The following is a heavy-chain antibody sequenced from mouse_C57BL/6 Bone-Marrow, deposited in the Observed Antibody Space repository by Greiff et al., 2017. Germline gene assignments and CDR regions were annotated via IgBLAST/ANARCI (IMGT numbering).Heavy chain of an antibody. Sequence: QVQLQQPGAELVRPGSSVKLSCTASGYTFTSYWMDWVKQRPGPGLEWIGNIYPSDSETHYNQKFKDKATLTVDKSSSTAYMQLSSLTSEDSAVYYCARWRDYVAYWGQGTLVTVSA. CDR3: ARWRDYVAY. J-gene: IGHJ3*01. CDR1: GYTFTSYW. V-gene: IGHV1-61*01. CDR2: IYPSDSET. D-gene: IGHD2-4*01.